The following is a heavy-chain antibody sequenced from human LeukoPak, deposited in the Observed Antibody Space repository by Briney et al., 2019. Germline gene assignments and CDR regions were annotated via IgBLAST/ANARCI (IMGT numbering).Heavy chain of an antibody. CDR3: VRSAFHAGSGNYYDY. CDR1: GFLFRNYA. J-gene: IGHJ4*02. V-gene: IGHV3-30*04. Sequence: GGSLRLSCVGSGFLFRNYAMHWVRQAPGKGLEWVAVIIYDGRVENYADSVKGRFTISRDNSKNTLYLQMNDLTSEDTAVYYCVRSAFHAGSGNYYDYWGQGTLVTVSS. D-gene: IGHD3-22*01. CDR2: IIYDGRVE.